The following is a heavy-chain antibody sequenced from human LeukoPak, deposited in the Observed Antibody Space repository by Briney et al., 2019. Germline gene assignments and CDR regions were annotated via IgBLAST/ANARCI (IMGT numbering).Heavy chain of an antibody. J-gene: IGHJ3*02. CDR3: ARVRCGGDCYSSGYSDAFDI. CDR2: INSDGSST. V-gene: IGHV3-74*01. Sequence: PAGGSLRLSCAASGFPFSSYGMHWVRQAPGKGLVWVSHINSDGSSTTYADSVKGRFTISRDNAKNTLYLQMNSLRAEDTALYYCARVRCGGDCYSSGYSDAFDIWGQGTMVTVSS. D-gene: IGHD2-21*02. CDR1: GFPFSSYG.